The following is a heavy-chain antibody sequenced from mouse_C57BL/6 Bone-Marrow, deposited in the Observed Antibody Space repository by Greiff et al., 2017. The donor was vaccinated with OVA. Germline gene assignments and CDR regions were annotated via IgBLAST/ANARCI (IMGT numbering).Heavy chain of an antibody. CDR2: IDPSASYT. CDR1: GYTFTSYW. CDR3: AREITTVVDAYYAMDY. V-gene: IGHV1-69*01. Sequence: VQLQQPGAELVMPGASVKLSCKASGYTFTSYWMHWVKQRPGQGLEWIGEIDPSASYTNYNQKFKGKSTVTVDKSSSTAYMQLSSLTSEDSAVYYCAREITTVVDAYYAMDYWGQGTSVTVSS. J-gene: IGHJ4*01. D-gene: IGHD1-1*01.